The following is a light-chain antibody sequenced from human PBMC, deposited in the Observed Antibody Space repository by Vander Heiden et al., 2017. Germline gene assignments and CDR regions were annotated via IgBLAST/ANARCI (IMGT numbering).Light chain of an antibody. Sequence: DIQLTQSPSFLSASVGDRVTITCRASQGISSYLAWYQQKPGKAPKLLIYAASTLQSGVPSRFSGSGSGTEFTLTISSLRPEDFATYYCQQLNSYRWTFGQGTKVEIK. CDR3: QQLNSYRWT. CDR2: AAS. CDR1: QGISSY. V-gene: IGKV1-9*01. J-gene: IGKJ1*01.